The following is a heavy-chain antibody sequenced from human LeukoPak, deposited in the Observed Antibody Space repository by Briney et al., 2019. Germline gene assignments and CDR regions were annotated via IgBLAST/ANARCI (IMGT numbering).Heavy chain of an antibody. V-gene: IGHV4-61*01. J-gene: IGHJ4*02. D-gene: IGHD6-6*01. CDR2: IYYSGST. CDR1: GGSISSGSYY. Sequence: SETLSLTCTVSGGSISSGSYYWSWIRQPPGKGLEWIGYIYYSGSTNYNPSLKSRVTISVDTSKNQFSLKLSSVTAADTAVYYCARAQGWHSSPSFWGQGTLVTVSS. CDR3: ARAQGWHSSPSF.